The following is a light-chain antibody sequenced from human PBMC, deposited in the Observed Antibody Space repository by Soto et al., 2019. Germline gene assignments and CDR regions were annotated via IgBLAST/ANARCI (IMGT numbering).Light chain of an antibody. Sequence: DIQMTQSPSSLSASVGDRVIITCRASQSITTYLNWYQQKLGKAPKLLIYAASSLQSGVPSRFSGSGSGTDFTLTISRLQPEDFATYYCQQSYTTPWTFGQGTKVKI. J-gene: IGKJ1*01. CDR3: QQSYTTPWT. CDR1: QSITTY. CDR2: AAS. V-gene: IGKV1-39*01.